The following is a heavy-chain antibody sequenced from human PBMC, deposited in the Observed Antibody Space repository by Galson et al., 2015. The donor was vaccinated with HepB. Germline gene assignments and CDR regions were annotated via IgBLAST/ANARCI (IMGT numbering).Heavy chain of an antibody. Sequence: LSLTCTVSGDSMNNYYWSWIRQPPGTGLEWIGYIYYSGSTTYSPSLKSRVTISVDTSKKQFSLKLSSVTAADTAVYYCARYTYGLDYWGQGTLVTVSS. J-gene: IGHJ4*02. D-gene: IGHD5-18*01. V-gene: IGHV4-59*01. CDR3: ARYTYGLDY. CDR2: IYYSGST. CDR1: GDSMNNYY.